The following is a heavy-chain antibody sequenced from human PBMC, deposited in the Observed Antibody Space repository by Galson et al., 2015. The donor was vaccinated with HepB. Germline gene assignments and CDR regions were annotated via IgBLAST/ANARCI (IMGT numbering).Heavy chain of an antibody. CDR3: ARATGGNGDY. J-gene: IGHJ4*02. D-gene: IGHD4-23*01. V-gene: IGHV3-30-3*01. Sequence: SLRLSCAASGFTFSTKTMHWVRQAPGKGLEWVALISYDGGNKYYANSVKGRFTISRDNSKNSLYLQMNSLRAEDTAVYYCARATGGNGDYWGQGTLVTVSS. CDR1: GFTFSTKT. CDR2: ISYDGGNK.